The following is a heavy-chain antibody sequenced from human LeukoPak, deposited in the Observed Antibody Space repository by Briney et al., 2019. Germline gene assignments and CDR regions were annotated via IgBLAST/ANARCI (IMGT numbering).Heavy chain of an antibody. V-gene: IGHV6-1*01. CDR3: ASLVGASPDY. D-gene: IGHD4/OR15-4a*01. CDR1: GDAVSSKSAA. Sequence: SQTLSLTCAISGDAVSSKSAAWNWIRQSPSRSLEWLGRTDYRSKWSTDYAVSVITRITVNTDTSKNQCFLQLNSVTPGDTGVYYCASLVGASPDYWGQGGLVTVSS. J-gene: IGHJ4*02. CDR2: TDYRSKWST.